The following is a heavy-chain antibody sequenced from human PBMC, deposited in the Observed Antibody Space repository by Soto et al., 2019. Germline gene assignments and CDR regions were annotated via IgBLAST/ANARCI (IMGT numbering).Heavy chain of an antibody. CDR2: ISGSGGST. J-gene: IGHJ4*02. CDR3: ANLLGYCSSTSCADFDY. CDR1: GFTFSSYA. Sequence: EVQLLESGGGLVQPGGSLRLSCAASGFTFSSYAMSWVRQAPGKGLEWVSAISGSGGSTYYADSVKGRFTISRDNSKNPLYLHMNSLRAEDTAVYYCANLLGYCSSTSCADFDYWGQGTLVTVSS. D-gene: IGHD2-2*01. V-gene: IGHV3-23*01.